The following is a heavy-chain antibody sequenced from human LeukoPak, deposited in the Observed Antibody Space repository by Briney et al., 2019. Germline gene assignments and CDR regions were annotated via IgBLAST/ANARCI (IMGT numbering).Heavy chain of an antibody. CDR3: VRVGGYGDYMRGAFDI. J-gene: IGHJ3*02. V-gene: IGHV7-4-1*02. Sequence: ASVKVSCKASGYTFTSYAMNWVRQAPGQGLEWMGWINTNTGNPTYAQGFTGRFVFSLDTSVSTAYLQISSLKAEDTAVYYCVRVGGYGDYMRGAFDIWGQGTMVTVSS. CDR2: INTNTGNP. CDR1: GYTFTSYA. D-gene: IGHD4-17*01.